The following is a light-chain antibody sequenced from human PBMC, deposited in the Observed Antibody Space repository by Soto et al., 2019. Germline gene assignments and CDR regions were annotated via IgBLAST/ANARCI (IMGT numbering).Light chain of an antibody. CDR1: SSDVGGYKY. J-gene: IGLJ2*01. Sequence: QSALTQPPSASGSPGQSVTISCTGTSSDVGGYKYVSWYQQEPGKATKLMIYEVSERPSGVPDRFSGSKSGNTASLTVSGLQAEDEADYYCSAYAGSNNLVFGGGTKLTVL. CDR3: SAYAGSNNLV. CDR2: EVS. V-gene: IGLV2-8*01.